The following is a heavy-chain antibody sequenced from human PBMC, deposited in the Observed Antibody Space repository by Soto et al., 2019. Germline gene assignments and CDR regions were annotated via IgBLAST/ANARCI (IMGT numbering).Heavy chain of an antibody. CDR1: GGSFSGSY. Sequence: SETLSLTCAVYGGSFSGSYWSWIRQPPGKGLEWIGESDHSGRTKYNAPLKSRVTISVDTSKKQFSLKLSSVTAADTAVYYCARGMGEESTFYKYYGMDVWGQGTTVTVSS. J-gene: IGHJ6*02. CDR3: ARGMGEESTFYKYYGMDV. V-gene: IGHV4-34*01. CDR2: SDHSGRT. D-gene: IGHD3-16*01.